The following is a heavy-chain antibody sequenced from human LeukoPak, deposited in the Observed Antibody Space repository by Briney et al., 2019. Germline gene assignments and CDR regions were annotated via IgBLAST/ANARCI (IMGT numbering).Heavy chain of an antibody. V-gene: IGHV4-38-2*02. CDR2: IYYSGST. J-gene: IGHJ2*01. D-gene: IGHD3-3*01. CDR3: ARTYYDFWSGSAPWYFDL. Sequence: SETLSLTCTVSAYSISSDYYWGWIRQPPGKGLEWIGSIYYSGSTYYNPSLKSRVTISVDTSKNQFSLKLSSVTAADTAVYYCARTYYDFWSGSAPWYFDLWGRGTLVTVSS. CDR1: AYSISSDYY.